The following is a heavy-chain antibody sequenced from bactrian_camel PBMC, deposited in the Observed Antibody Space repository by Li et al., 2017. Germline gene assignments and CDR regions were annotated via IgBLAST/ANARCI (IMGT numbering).Heavy chain of an antibody. CDR1: GFTFSSAA. J-gene: IGHJ4*01. D-gene: IGHD7*01. CDR3: SKWWAN. Sequence: VQLVESGGGSVQPGGSLRLSCAASGFTFSSAAMSWVRQAPGKGFEWVSTIGNDASRTHYADFVKGRATISKDIAKNMLYLQLNNLKSEDTAIYYCSKWWANWGQGTQVTVS. V-gene: IGHV3S40*01. CDR2: IGNDASRT.